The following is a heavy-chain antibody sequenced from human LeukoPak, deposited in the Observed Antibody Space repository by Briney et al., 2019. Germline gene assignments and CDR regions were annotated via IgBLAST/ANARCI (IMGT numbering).Heavy chain of an antibody. V-gene: IGHV4-4*07. CDR3: SRAPLTVKDAFDI. D-gene: IGHD4-11*01. CDR2: IFSSDCT. J-gene: IGHJ3*02. CDR1: GGSISSYY. Sequence: PSETLSLTCKVSGGSISSYYWSWIRQPAGKGLEWIGRIFSSDCTNYHPFLKGRVTMSLDTSKNQFSLRLSPVTAADTAVYYCSRAPLTVKDAFDIWGQGTMVTVSS.